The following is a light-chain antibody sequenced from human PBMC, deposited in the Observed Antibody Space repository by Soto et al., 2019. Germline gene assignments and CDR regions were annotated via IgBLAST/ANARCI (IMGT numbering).Light chain of an antibody. V-gene: IGKV3-15*01. Sequence: EVLLTQSPATLSVSPGDGSILSCRASQNINIDLACYQQNPCQPPCLLISTASARAAGVPARLNGSGSGTEFSLTISSLQSEVVAVYYSQRYSEWPPLYTFCQGTKVDI. J-gene: IGKJ2*01. CDR1: QNINID. CDR3: QRYSEWPPLYT. CDR2: TAS.